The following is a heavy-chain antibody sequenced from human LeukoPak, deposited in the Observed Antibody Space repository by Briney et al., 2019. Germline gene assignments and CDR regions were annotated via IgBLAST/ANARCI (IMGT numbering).Heavy chain of an antibody. V-gene: IGHV4-61*02. Sequence: SETLSLTCTVSGDSISSDDYYWSWIRQPAGKGLEWIGRIYTSGSTNYNPSLKSRVTISVDTSKNQFSLKLTSVTAADTAVYYCARGPYKYDGSGAFDIWGQGTKVTVSS. J-gene: IGHJ3*02. CDR1: GDSISSDDYY. CDR3: ARGPYKYDGSGAFDI. CDR2: IYTSGST. D-gene: IGHD3-22*01.